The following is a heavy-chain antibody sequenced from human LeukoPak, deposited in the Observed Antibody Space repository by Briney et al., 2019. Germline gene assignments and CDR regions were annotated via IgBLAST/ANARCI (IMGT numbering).Heavy chain of an antibody. Sequence: GESLKISCQGFGYPFTTSWIGWVRQLPGKGLEWTAIIYAGNSDAKYSPSFQGQVSISTDRSISTAYLHWSSLKASDAAIYYCAIINHPDGRVYWGQGTLVTVSS. V-gene: IGHV5-51*01. CDR1: GYPFTTSW. D-gene: IGHD5-24*01. J-gene: IGHJ4*02. CDR3: AIINHPDGRVY. CDR2: IYAGNSDA.